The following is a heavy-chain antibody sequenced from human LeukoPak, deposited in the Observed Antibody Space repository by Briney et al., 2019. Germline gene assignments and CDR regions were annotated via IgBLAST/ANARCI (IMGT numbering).Heavy chain of an antibody. CDR3: ARGGEMATITYFDY. D-gene: IGHD5-24*01. CDR1: GFTFSSYG. V-gene: IGHV3-33*01. CDR2: IWYDGSNK. Sequence: GGSLRLSCAASGFTFSSYGMHWVRQAPGKGLEWVAVIWYDGSNKYYADSVKGRFTISRDNSKNTLYLQMNSLRAEDTAVYYCARGGEMATITYFDYWGQGTLVTVSS. J-gene: IGHJ4*02.